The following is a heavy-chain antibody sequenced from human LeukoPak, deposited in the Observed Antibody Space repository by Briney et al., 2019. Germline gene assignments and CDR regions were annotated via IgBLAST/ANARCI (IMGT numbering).Heavy chain of an antibody. CDR3: AKSVNYYYYSGMDV. J-gene: IGHJ6*02. CDR1: GYTFSSYA. Sequence: GGSLRLSCAACGYTFSSYAMIWVRRAPGKGLEWVSAISGSGGSTYYADSMKGRFTISRDNSKNTLYLQMNSLRAEDTAVYYCAKSVNYYYYSGMDVWGQGTTVTVSS. V-gene: IGHV3-23*01. CDR2: ISGSGGST.